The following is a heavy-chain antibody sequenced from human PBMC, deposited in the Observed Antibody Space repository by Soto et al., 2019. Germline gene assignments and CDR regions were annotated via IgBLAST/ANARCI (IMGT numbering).Heavy chain of an antibody. D-gene: IGHD3-16*01. CDR2: ISYTGTT. V-gene: IGHV4-28*03. J-gene: IGHJ4*02. CDR1: DYSVSSSNW. CDR3: ARDQGGQSGNFIFDT. Sequence: LSETLSLTCVVSDYSVSSSNWWGWIRQPPGKGLEWIGYISYTGTTYYNPSLKSRVTMSVDTSKNQFSLQLTSVTAEDTAVYYCARDQGGQSGNFIFDTWGQGTLVTVSS.